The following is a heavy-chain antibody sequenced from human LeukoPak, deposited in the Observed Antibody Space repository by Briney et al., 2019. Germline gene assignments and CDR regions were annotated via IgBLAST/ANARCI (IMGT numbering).Heavy chain of an antibody. CDR1: GFTFSSYA. D-gene: IGHD2-8*02. J-gene: IGHJ3*02. CDR3: AKVSPGIKTGGDAFDI. Sequence: GGSLRLSCAASGFTFSSYAMSWVRQAPGKGLEWVSAIGASGGSTDYADSVKGRFTISRDNSKNTLYLQMNSLRAEDTAVYYCAKVSPGIKTGGDAFDIWGQGTMVTVTS. CDR2: IGASGGST. V-gene: IGHV3-23*01.